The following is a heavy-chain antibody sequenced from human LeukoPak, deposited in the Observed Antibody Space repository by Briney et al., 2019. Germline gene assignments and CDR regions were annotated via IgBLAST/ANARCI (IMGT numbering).Heavy chain of an antibody. J-gene: IGHJ6*02. CDR1: GGSFSGYY. CDR2: INHSGST. V-gene: IGHV4-34*01. CDR3: AIMDRDGYNKGYYGMDV. Sequence: AETLSLTCAVYGGSFSGYYWSWIRQPPGKGLEWIGEINHSGSTNYNPSLKSRVTISVDTSKNQFSLKLSSVTAADTAVYYCAIMDRDGYNKGYYGMDVWGQGTTVTVSS. D-gene: IGHD5-24*01.